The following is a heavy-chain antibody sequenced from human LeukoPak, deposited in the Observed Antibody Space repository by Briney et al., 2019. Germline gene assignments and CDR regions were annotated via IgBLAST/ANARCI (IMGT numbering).Heavy chain of an antibody. CDR1: GFTFSSYW. J-gene: IGHJ4*02. V-gene: IGHV3-7*05. CDR3: ARGESWAFDF. Sequence: GGSLRLSCAASGFTFSSYWMSWVRQAPGKGLEWVANIKQDVSEKYYVGYVEGRFTVSRDNAKNSLYLQMESLRAEDTAVYSCARGESWAFDFWGQGTLVTVSS. D-gene: IGHD1-26*01. CDR2: IKQDVSEK.